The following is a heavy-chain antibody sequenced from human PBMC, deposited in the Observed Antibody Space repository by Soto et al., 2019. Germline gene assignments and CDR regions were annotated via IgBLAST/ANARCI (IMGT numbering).Heavy chain of an antibody. J-gene: IGHJ6*02. CDR3: ARDRGMTTVTTNFCYGMDV. CDR1: GFTFSNYA. Sequence: QVQLVESGGGVVQPGRSLRLSCAASGFTFSNYAIHWVRQAPGKGLEWVAVVSYDGSKKYYADSVKGRFTISRDNSKNTLYLQMNSLRAEDTAVYYCARDRGMTTVTTNFCYGMDVWGQGTTVTVSS. V-gene: IGHV3-30-3*01. CDR2: VSYDGSKK. D-gene: IGHD4-17*01.